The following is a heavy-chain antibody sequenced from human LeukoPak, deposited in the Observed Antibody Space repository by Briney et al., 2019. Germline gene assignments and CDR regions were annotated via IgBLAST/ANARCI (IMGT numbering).Heavy chain of an antibody. CDR3: AKGPRSYDFWSGYYVAYAFDI. V-gene: IGHV3-23*01. D-gene: IGHD3-3*01. CDR1: GFSFSSYA. CDR2: ISGSGGST. Sequence: GGSLRLSCAASGFSFSSYAMSWVRQAPGKGLEWVSAISGSGGSTYYADSVKGRFTISRDNSKNTLYLQMNSLRAEDTAVYYCAKGPRSYDFWSGYYVAYAFDIWGQGTMVTVSS. J-gene: IGHJ3*02.